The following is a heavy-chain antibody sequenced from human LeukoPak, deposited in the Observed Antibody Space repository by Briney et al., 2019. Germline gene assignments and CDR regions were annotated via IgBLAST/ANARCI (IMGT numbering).Heavy chain of an antibody. D-gene: IGHD6-6*01. CDR3: ARGGAARLHFQN. CDR2: IYHSGST. V-gene: IGHV4-34*01. Sequence: SETLSLTCAVYGGSFSGYYWSWIRQPPGKGLEWIGYIYHSGSTNYNPSLQSRVTISVDTSKNQFSLNLNSVTAADTAVYYCARGGAARLHFQNWGQGTLVTVSS. CDR1: GGSFSGYY. J-gene: IGHJ1*01.